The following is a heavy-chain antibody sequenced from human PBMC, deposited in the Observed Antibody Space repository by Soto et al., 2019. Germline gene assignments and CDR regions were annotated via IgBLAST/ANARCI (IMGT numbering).Heavy chain of an antibody. CDR2: ISGSSTYA. D-gene: IGHD6-13*01. V-gene: IGHV3-11*06. J-gene: IGHJ6*02. CDR3: AREATGNDMDV. CDR1: GLTFSDYY. Sequence: QGQLVESGGGLVKPGGSLRLSCAAYGLTFSDYYMSWIRQAPGEGLEWVSYISGSSTYADHADSVKGRFTISRDNARNSLYLQMNSMRAEDTAVYYCAREATGNDMDVWGQGTTVTVSS.